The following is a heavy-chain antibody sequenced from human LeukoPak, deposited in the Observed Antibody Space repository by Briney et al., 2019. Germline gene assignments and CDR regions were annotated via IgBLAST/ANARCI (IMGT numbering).Heavy chain of an antibody. CDR1: GGTFSSYA. V-gene: IGHV1-69*05. CDR2: IIPIFGTA. Sequence: ASVKVSCKASGGTFSSYAISWVRQAPGQGLEWMGGIIPIFGTANYAQKFQGRVTITTDESTSTAYMELSSLRSEDTAVYYCAIGRTLYYYYMDVWGKGTTVTVSS. CDR3: AIGRTLYYYYMDV. J-gene: IGHJ6*03.